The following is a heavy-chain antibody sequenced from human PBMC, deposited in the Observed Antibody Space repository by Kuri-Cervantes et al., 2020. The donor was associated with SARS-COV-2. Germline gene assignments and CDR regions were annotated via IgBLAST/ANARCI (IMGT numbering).Heavy chain of an antibody. CDR3: ARDPNANHNNWFDP. D-gene: IGHD4/OR15-4a*01. V-gene: IGHV4-34*01. CDR1: GGSLSGSF. J-gene: IGHJ5*02. CDR2: VNHNGGA. Sequence: GSLRLSCAVCGGSLSGSFWSWIRQSPRKGLEWIGEVNHNGGANYNPSLRSRVTISVDTSKNQFSLKLSSVTAADTAVYYCARDPNANHNNWFDPWGQGTLVTVSS.